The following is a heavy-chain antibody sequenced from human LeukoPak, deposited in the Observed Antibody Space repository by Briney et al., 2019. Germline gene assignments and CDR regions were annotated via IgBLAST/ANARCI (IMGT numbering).Heavy chain of an antibody. CDR2: IDKGGST. D-gene: IGHD3-16*01. V-gene: IGHV4-59*01. CDR1: GGSISNFY. Sequence: SETLSLTCTVSGGSISNFYWSWIRQPPGKGLEWIGYIDKGGSTNFNPSLKSRGTISVDTSKNQYSLKLSSVTAADTAVYYGAGDHGGIEGGGFHFDHWGRGTLVTVSS. J-gene: IGHJ4*02. CDR3: AGDHGGIEGGGFHFDH.